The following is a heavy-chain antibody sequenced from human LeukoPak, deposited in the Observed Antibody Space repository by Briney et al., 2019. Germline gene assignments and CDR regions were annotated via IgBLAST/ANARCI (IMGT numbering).Heavy chain of an antibody. J-gene: IGHJ5*02. Sequence: SETLSLTCTVSGGSIGSSSYYWGWIRQPPGKGLEWFGSIYYSGSTYYNPSLKSRVTISVDTSKNQFSLKLSSVTAADTAVYYCARAYSSSWYFNWFDPWGQGTLVTVSS. CDR2: IYYSGST. CDR1: GGSIGSSSYY. D-gene: IGHD6-13*01. CDR3: ARAYSSSWYFNWFDP. V-gene: IGHV4-39*01.